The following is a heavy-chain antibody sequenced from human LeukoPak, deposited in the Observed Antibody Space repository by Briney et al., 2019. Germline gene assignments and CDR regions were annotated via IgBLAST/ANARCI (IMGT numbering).Heavy chain of an antibody. CDR1: GFTFSSYA. CDR2: ISYDGSNK. CDR3: AKDARNYDSSGYYDDPGYFDY. J-gene: IGHJ4*02. Sequence: GRSLRLSCAASGFTFSSYAMYWVRQAPGKGLEWVAVISYDGSNKYYADSVKGRFTISRDNSKNTLYLQMHSLRAEDTAVYYCAKDARNYDSSGYYDDPGYFDYWGQGTLVTVSS. D-gene: IGHD3-22*01. V-gene: IGHV3-30*04.